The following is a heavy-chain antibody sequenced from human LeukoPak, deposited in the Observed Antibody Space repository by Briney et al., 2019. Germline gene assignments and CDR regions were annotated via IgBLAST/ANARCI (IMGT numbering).Heavy chain of an antibody. D-gene: IGHD2-2*02. J-gene: IGHJ4*01. V-gene: IGHV4-4*02. CDR1: GGSISSSNW. CDR3: AREAVPRPKNIVGVPAAID. CDR2: IYHSGST. Sequence: PSGTLSLTCAVSGGSISSSNWWSWLRQPPGKELGWIGEIYHSGSTNYNPSLKSRVTISVDKSKHQLSLKLSSVTAADTAVYYCAREAVPRPKNIVGVPAAIDWGQGTLVTVSS.